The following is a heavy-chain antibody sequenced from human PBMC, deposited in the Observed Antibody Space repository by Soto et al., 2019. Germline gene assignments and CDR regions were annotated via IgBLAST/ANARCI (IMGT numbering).Heavy chain of an antibody. CDR1: GFTFSSYG. J-gene: IGHJ4*02. CDR3: ATNQQRTAYYFDY. V-gene: IGHV3-33*01. CDR2: IWYDGSNK. Sequence: QVQLVESGGGVVQPGRSLRLSCAASGFTFSSYGMHWVRQAPGKGLEWVAGIWYDGSNKYYADSVKGRFTISRDNSKNTLYLQMNSLRAEDTAVYYGATNQQRTAYYFDYWGQGTLVTVSS. D-gene: IGHD6-25*01.